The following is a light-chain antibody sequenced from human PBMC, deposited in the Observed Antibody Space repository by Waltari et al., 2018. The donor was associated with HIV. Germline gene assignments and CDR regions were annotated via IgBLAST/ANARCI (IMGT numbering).Light chain of an antibody. V-gene: IGKV2-28*01. CDR2: LAS. CDR3: MQALQIPWT. CDR1: QSRRHSNGAEY. Sequence: IDLILSGLLGPVTPRESASISCYTSQSRRHSNGAEYVDWYLQRPGHPPQLLIYLASDRAPGVSDRFSGSASGTEYTLKISRVQAEDVGVYYCMQALQIPWTFGRGTKLEIK. J-gene: IGKJ1*01.